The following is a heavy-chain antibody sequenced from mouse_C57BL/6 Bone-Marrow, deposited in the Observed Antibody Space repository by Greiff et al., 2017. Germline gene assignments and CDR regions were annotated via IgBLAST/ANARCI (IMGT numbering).Heavy chain of an antibody. V-gene: IGHV1-81*01. CDR2: IYPRSGNT. D-gene: IGHD2-3*01. J-gene: IGHJ4*01. CDR3: ARTDGYRAMDY. CDR1: GYTFTSSG. Sequence: QVQLKESGAELARPGASVKLSCKASGYTFTSSGISWVKQRTGQGLEWIGEIYPRSGNTYYNEKFKGKATLTADKSSSTAYMELRSLTSEDSAVYFCARTDGYRAMDYWGQGTSVTVSS.